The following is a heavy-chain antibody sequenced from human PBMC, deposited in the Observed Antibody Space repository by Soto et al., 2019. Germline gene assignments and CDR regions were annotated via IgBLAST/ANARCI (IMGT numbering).Heavy chain of an antibody. CDR1: GYTFSNYG. D-gene: IGHD1-26*01. J-gene: IGHJ4*02. CDR2: IMAYNNNP. V-gene: IGHV1-18*01. Sequence: GASVKVSCKASGYTFSNYGVNWVRQAPGQGLEWLGYIMAYNNNPHYAQKFVGRVTMTADTSTSTAFLGLRSLTSDDTAVYYCARGGMGKSYWTLDSWGQGTQVTVSS. CDR3: ARGGMGKSYWTLDS.